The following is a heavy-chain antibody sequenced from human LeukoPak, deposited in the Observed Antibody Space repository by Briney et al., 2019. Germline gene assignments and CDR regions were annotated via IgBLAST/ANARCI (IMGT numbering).Heavy chain of an antibody. D-gene: IGHD4-17*01. V-gene: IGHV1-69*04. CDR3: AITVTTGFDP. J-gene: IGHJ5*02. CDR2: IIPILGIA. Sequence: PVKVSCKASGGTFSSYAISWVRQAPGQGLEWMGRIIPILGIANYAQKFQGRVTITADKSTSTAYMELSSLRSEDTAVYYCAITVTTGFDPWGQGTLVPASS. CDR1: GGTFSSYA.